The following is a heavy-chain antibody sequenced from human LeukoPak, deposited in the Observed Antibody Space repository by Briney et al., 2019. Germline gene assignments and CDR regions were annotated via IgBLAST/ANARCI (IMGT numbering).Heavy chain of an antibody. V-gene: IGHV1-2*02. CDR1: GYTFTGNY. CDR3: VRDRHTVAVAATLDY. Sequence: ASVKVSCKSSGYTFTGNYMHWVRQAPGQGLEWMGCINPNSGDTKYAQNFQGRITMTRDTSITTTYMELSSLRSDDTAVYYCVRDRHTVAVAATLDYWGQGTLVIASS. D-gene: IGHD6-19*01. J-gene: IGHJ4*02. CDR2: INPNSGDT.